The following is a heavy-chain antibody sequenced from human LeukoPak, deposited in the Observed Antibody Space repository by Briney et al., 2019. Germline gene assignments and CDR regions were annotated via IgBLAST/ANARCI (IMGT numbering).Heavy chain of an antibody. CDR1: GFTFSSYA. V-gene: IGHV3-23*01. J-gene: IGHJ4*02. CDR2: ISGSGGST. D-gene: IGHD3-16*02. Sequence: GGSLRLSCAASGFTFSSYAMSWVRQAPGKGLEWVSAISGSGGSTYYADSVKGRFTISRDNSKNTLYLQMNSLRAEDTAVHYCAKDMITFGGVIVMSPFILFDYWGQGTLVTVSS. CDR3: AKDMITFGGVIVMSPFILFDY.